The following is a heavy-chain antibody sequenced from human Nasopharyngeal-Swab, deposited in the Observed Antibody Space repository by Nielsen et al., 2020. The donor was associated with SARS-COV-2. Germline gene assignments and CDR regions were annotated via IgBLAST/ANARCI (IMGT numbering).Heavy chain of an antibody. Sequence: GGSLRLSCAASGFTFSNAWMSWVRQAPGKGLEWVGRIKSKTDGGTTDYAAPVKGRFTISRDDSKNTLYLQMNSLKTEDTAVYYCTTDPQQWLVEYYYYMDVWGKGPRSPSP. CDR3: TTDPQQWLVEYYYYMDV. CDR1: GFTFSNAW. CDR2: IKSKTDGGTT. J-gene: IGHJ6*03. D-gene: IGHD6-19*01. V-gene: IGHV3-15*01.